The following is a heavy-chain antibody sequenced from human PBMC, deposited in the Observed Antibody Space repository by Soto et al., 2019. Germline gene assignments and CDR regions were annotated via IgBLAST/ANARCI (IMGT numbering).Heavy chain of an antibody. V-gene: IGHV1-3*01. CDR3: ARGLPLTMDY. CDR2: INAGNGNT. Sequence: QVQLVQSGAEVKKPGASVKVSCKASGYTFTSYAMHWVRQAPGQRLEWMGWINAGNGNTKYSQRFQGRVTITRDTAASTAYMELSSLRSEDTAVFYCARGLPLTMDYWGQGTLVTVSS. J-gene: IGHJ4*02. D-gene: IGHD2-15*01. CDR1: GYTFTSYA.